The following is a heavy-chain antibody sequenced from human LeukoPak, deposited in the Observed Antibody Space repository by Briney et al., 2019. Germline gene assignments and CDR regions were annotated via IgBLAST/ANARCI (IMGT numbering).Heavy chain of an antibody. CDR3: ARTYGSSGLGYFDL. CDR1: GDSISSYY. J-gene: IGHJ2*01. D-gene: IGHD6-13*01. V-gene: IGHV4-59*01. CDR2: IYYSGST. Sequence: KASETLSLTCTVSGDSISSYYWSWIRQPPGKGLEWIGYIYYSGSTNYSPSLKSRLTISVDTSKNQFSLKLSSVTAADTAVYYCARTYGSSGLGYFDLWGRGTLVTVSS.